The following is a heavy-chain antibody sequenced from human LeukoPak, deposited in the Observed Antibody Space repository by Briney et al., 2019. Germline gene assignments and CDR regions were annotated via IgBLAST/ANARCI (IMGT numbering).Heavy chain of an antibody. CDR1: GFTLSSYA. J-gene: IGHJ4*02. Sequence: GGSLRLSCAASGFTLSSYAMSWVRQAPGKGLEWVSLISGNAGSTYYADSVRGRFIISRDNSKSTLYFQMNSLRGEDTAIYYCAKRSPYNSSSYYLDFWGQGTLVTVSS. CDR2: ISGNAGST. CDR3: AKRSPYNSSSYYLDF. D-gene: IGHD6-6*01. V-gene: IGHV3-23*01.